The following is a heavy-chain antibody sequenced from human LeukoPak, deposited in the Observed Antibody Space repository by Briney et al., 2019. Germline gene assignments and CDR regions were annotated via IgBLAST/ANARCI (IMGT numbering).Heavy chain of an antibody. J-gene: IGHJ6*03. D-gene: IGHD3-16*01. CDR2: TYYSGST. CDR1: GGSISSGTYY. CDR3: ARYLGYYYYYMDV. V-gene: IGHV4-39*01. Sequence: SETLSLTCIVSGGSISSGTYYWGWIHQPPGKGLEWIGNTYYSGSTYYNPSLKSRVTMSIDTSNNQFSLKLSSVTAADTAVYYCARYLGYYYYYMDVWGKGTTVTVSS.